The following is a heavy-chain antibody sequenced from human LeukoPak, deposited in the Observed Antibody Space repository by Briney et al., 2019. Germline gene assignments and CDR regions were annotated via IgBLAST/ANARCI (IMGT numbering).Heavy chain of an antibody. Sequence: GASVKVSCKASGYTFTSYAMHWVRQAPGQRLEWMGWINAGNGNTKYSQKFQGRVTITRDTSASTAYMELSSLRSEDTAVYYCARDGGLLWFGELFYWFDPWGQGTLVTVSS. CDR2: INAGNGNT. D-gene: IGHD3-10*01. CDR1: GYTFTSYA. V-gene: IGHV1-3*01. CDR3: ARDGGLLWFGELFYWFDP. J-gene: IGHJ5*02.